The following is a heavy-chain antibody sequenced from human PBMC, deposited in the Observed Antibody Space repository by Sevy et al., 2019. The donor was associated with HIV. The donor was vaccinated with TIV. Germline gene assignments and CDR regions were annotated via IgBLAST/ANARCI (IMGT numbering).Heavy chain of an antibody. CDR1: GASISRTFYF. J-gene: IGHJ5*02. Sequence: SETLSLTCSVSGASISRTFYFWGWIRQPPGKGLEWIANFYYTGTTYYNPSLKARVTLSVDMSENQLSLKLSSVTAADTAVYYCATSMADATSPLDFWFAPWGQGTLVTDSS. V-gene: IGHV4-39*01. CDR2: FYYTGTT. CDR3: ATSMADATSPLDFWFAP. D-gene: IGHD3-3*01.